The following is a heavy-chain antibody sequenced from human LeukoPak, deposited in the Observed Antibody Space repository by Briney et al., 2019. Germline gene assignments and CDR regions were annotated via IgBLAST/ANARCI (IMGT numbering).Heavy chain of an antibody. CDR3: ARDLITFGGVIAD. CDR2: IYHSGST. Sequence: SETLSLTCTVSGGSISSSNWRSWVRQPPGKGLEWIGEIYHSGSTNYNPSLKSRVTISVDKSKNQFSLKLSSVTAADTAVYYCARDLITFGGVIADWGQGALVTVSS. J-gene: IGHJ4*02. CDR1: GGSISSSNW. D-gene: IGHD3-16*02. V-gene: IGHV4-4*02.